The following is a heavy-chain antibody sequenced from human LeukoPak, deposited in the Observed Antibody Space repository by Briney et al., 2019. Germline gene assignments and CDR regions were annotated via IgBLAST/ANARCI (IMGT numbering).Heavy chain of an antibody. CDR3: ARQLPYSSSWFGGYYYYYMDV. D-gene: IGHD6-13*01. CDR2: IYPGDSDT. CDR1: GYSFTSYW. Sequence: GESLKISCQGSGYSFTSYWIGWVRQMPGKGLEWMGIIYPGDSDTRYSPSFQGQVTISADKSISTAYLQWSSLKASDTAMYYCARQLPYSSSWFGGYYYYYMDVWGKGTTVTVSS. V-gene: IGHV5-51*01. J-gene: IGHJ6*03.